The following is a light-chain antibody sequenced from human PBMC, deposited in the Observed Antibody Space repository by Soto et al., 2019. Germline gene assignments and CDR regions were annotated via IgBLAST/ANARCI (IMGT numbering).Light chain of an antibody. CDR1: SSDVGGYNY. Sequence: QSVLTQPPCVSLSPGQSITISCTGTSSDVGGYNYVSWYQQHPGKAPKLIIYEVSDRPSGVSNRFSGSKSGNTASLTISRLQTEDEADYYCSSYTASSTLEVFGTGTKVTVL. CDR3: SSYTASSTLEV. V-gene: IGLV2-14*01. J-gene: IGLJ1*01. CDR2: EVS.